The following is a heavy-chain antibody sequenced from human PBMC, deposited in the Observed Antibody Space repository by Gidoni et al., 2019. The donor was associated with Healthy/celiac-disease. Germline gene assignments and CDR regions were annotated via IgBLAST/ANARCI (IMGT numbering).Heavy chain of an antibody. Sequence: EVQLVESGGGWVQPGGARRLSCAAPGFSFSRDSMNWVRQAPGKGLGWVSYISSSSSTIYYADSVKSRFTISRDNAKNSLYLQMNSLRAEDTAVYYCARSLSGYDWGGYYYYYGMDVWGQGTTVTVSS. V-gene: IGHV3-48*01. D-gene: IGHD5-12*01. J-gene: IGHJ6*02. CDR3: ARSLSGYDWGGYYYYYGMDV. CDR1: GFSFSRDS. CDR2: ISSSSSTI.